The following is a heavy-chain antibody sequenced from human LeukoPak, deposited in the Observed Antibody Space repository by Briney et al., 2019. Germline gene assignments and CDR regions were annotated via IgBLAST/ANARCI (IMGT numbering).Heavy chain of an antibody. CDR2: XXXXGSTI. CDR3: ARDFLCSGGSCYSDAFDI. CDR1: GFTFSSYE. J-gene: IGHJ3*02. V-gene: IGHV3-48*03. Sequence: GGSLRLSCAASGFTFSSYEMNWVRQAPGEGLXXXXXXXXXGSTIYYADSVKGRFTISRDNAKNSLYLQMNSLRAEDTAVYYCARDFLCSGGSCYSDAFDIWGQGTMVTVSS. D-gene: IGHD2-15*01.